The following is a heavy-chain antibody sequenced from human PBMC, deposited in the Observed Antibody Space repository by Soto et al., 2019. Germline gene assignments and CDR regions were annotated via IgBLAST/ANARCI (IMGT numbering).Heavy chain of an antibody. CDR3: ARGSGSGST. D-gene: IGHD3-10*01. J-gene: IGHJ5*02. Sequence: QLQLQQWGAGLLKPSETLSLTCGVYGGSFSGYWWSWIRQPPGKGLEWIGEINHSGSTNYNPSLKRRVTISLDTSKKQFSLKRSSGTAADTAVYYCARGSGSGSTWGQGTLVTVSS. CDR1: GGSFSGYW. CDR2: INHSGST. V-gene: IGHV4-34*01.